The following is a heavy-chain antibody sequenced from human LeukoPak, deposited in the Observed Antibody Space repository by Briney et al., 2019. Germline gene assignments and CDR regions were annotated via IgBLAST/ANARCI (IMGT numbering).Heavy chain of an antibody. V-gene: IGHV3-7*01. CDR2: IKQDGSEK. J-gene: IGHJ4*02. CDR1: GFTFSSFW. CDR3: GRLSVTNNFDY. Sequence: PGGSLRLSCAASGFTFSSFWMSWVRQAPGKGLEWVANIKQDGSEKYYVDSVKGRFTISRDNAKNSLYLQMNGLRAEDTAVYYCGRLSVTNNFDYWGQGTPVTVSS. D-gene: IGHD4-11*01.